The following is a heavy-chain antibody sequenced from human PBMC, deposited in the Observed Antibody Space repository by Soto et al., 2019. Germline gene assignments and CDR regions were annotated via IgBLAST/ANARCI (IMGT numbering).Heavy chain of an antibody. Sequence: EVQLVESGGGLVQPGGSLRLSCAASGFTFSTYWMFWVRQAPGKGLEWVATIKQDGSEKLYVDSVKGRFTISRDNAKNPLHLQMNSLRAEDTAVYFCAGAPGWLIENWGQGTLVTVSS. CDR3: AGAPGWLIEN. CDR2: IKQDGSEK. V-gene: IGHV3-7*04. J-gene: IGHJ4*02. D-gene: IGHD5-12*01. CDR1: GFTFSTYW.